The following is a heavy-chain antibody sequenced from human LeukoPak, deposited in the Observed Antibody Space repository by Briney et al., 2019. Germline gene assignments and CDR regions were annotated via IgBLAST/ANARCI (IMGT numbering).Heavy chain of an antibody. J-gene: IGHJ4*02. V-gene: IGHV4-4*02. D-gene: IGHD3-9*01. Sequence: NPSETLSLTCTVSGGSLISDNWWSWVRQTPGKGLEWIGEIFYSGSTNYHPSLKSRVTMSVDKSKNQFSLRLNSVTVADTAVYYCARRGGYDILTGFYTVIDYWGQGTLVTVSS. CDR3: ARRGGYDILTGFYTVIDY. CDR1: GGSLISDNW. CDR2: IFYSGST.